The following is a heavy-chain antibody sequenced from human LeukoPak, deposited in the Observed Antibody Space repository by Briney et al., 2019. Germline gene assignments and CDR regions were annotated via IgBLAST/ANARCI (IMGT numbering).Heavy chain of an antibody. CDR3: AEGPYYDILTGYSSDAFHI. CDR2: ISSSSSTI. Sequence: QAGGSLRLSCAASGFTFRSYSMKWVRQAPGKGLEGVSYISSSSSTIYYADSVKGRFTISRDNAKNSLYLQMNSLRAEDTAVYYCAEGPYYDILTGYSSDAFHIWGQGTVVTVSS. J-gene: IGHJ3*02. CDR1: GFTFRSYS. V-gene: IGHV3-48*01. D-gene: IGHD3-9*01.